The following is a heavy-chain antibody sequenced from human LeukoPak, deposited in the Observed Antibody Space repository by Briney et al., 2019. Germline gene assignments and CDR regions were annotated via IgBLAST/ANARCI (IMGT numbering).Heavy chain of an antibody. Sequence: GGCLRLSCTGSGFTFADFALGWVRQSLGEGLEWVGFIRSKAYGGTTEYAASVKGRFTISRDDSKSITYLQMSSLNSEDTGVYYCATTRTITSIWYYFDYWGQGALVTASS. D-gene: IGHD6-13*01. CDR3: ATTRTITSIWYYFDY. CDR2: IRSKAYGGTT. J-gene: IGHJ4*02. V-gene: IGHV3-49*04. CDR1: GFTFADFA.